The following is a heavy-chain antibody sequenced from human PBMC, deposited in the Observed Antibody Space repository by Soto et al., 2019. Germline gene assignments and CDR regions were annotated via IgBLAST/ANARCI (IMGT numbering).Heavy chain of an antibody. J-gene: IGHJ6*03. CDR3: ARGGGTVTTRPNYYYYMDV. Sequence: PSETLSLTCTVFGGSVSSYYWSWIRQSPGKGLEWIGYIYYSGSTKYKPSLKSRVTISVDTSKNQFSLKLSSVTAADTAVYYCARGGGTVTTRPNYYYYMDVWGKGTTVTVSS. CDR1: GGSVSSYY. CDR2: IYYSGST. D-gene: IGHD4-4*01. V-gene: IGHV4-59*02.